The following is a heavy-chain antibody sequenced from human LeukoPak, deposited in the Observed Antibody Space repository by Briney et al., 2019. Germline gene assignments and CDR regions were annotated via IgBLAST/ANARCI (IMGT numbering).Heavy chain of an antibody. CDR1: GYTFTGYY. V-gene: IGHV1-2*02. Sequence: ASVKVSCQASGYTFTGYYMHWVRQAPGQGLEWMGWINPNSDCTNYAQKFQGRVTMTRDTSISTAYMELSRLRSDDTAVYYCARAPNCSGGSCYTPYYYYYMDVWGKGTTVTVSS. CDR2: INPNSDCT. CDR3: ARAPNCSGGSCYTPYYYYYMDV. J-gene: IGHJ6*03. D-gene: IGHD2-15*01.